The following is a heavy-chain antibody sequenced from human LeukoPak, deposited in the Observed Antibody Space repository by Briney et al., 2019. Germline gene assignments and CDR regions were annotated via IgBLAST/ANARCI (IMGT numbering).Heavy chain of an antibody. J-gene: IGHJ4*02. CDR2: ISSSSSYI. CDR1: GFTFSGYS. CDR3: ARVKDGDSYFDY. D-gene: IGHD4-17*01. V-gene: IGHV3-21*01. Sequence: GGSLRLSCAASGFTFSGYSMNWVRQAPGKGLEWVSSISSSSSYIYYADSVKGRFTISRDNAKNSLYLQMNSLRAEDTAVYYCARVKDGDSYFDYWGQGTLVTVSS.